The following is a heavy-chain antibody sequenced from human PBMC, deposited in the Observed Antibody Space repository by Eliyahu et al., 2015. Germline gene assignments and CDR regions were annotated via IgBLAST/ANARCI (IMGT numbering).Heavy chain of an antibody. CDR2: IKSKIDGGTT. CDR3: ATGSFCSGVSCYDDHYAMDV. D-gene: IGHD2-15*01. V-gene: IGHV3-15*01. Sequence: IQLMQSGGGLVEPGGSLRLSCAXTGFTXGNGWLTWXRQTPGRGPXWVGHIKSKIDGGTTDLAAAVKDRFSFSSDHSRNTIFLQMSDLKNDDSGVYYCATGSFCSGVSCYDDHYAMDVWGRGTTVAVSS. J-gene: IGHJ6*02. CDR1: GFTXGNGW.